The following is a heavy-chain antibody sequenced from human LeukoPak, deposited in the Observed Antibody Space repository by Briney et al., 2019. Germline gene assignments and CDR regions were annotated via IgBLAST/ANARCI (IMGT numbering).Heavy chain of an antibody. Sequence: GASVKVSCKASGYTFVSYGISWVRQAPGQGLEWMGWISGYNSNTNYAQNLRGRVTMTTDTSTNTAYMELSSLRSDDTAMYYWAGEVRPYGYYYFGMDVWGQGSTVTVSS. CDR3: AGEVRPYGYYYFGMDV. CDR1: GYTFVSYG. V-gene: IGHV1-18*01. CDR2: ISGYNSNT. J-gene: IGHJ6*02. D-gene: IGHD4-17*01.